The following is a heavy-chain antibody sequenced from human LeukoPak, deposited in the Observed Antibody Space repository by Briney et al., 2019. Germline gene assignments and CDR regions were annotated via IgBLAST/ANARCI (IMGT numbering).Heavy chain of an antibody. V-gene: IGHV3-30*18. CDR3: AKGEITH. D-gene: IGHD5-24*01. CDR2: ISYDGSNK. Sequence: GGSLRLSCAASGFTFSSYGMHWVRQAPGKGLEWVAVISYDGSNKYYAGSVKGRFTISRDNSKNTLYLQMNSLRAEDTAVYYCAKGEITHWGQGTLVTVSS. J-gene: IGHJ4*02. CDR1: GFTFSSYG.